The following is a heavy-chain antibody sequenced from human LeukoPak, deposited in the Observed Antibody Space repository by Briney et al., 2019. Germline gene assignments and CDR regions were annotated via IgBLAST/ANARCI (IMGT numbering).Heavy chain of an antibody. CDR2: IYYSGST. CDR1: GDSISSTNYY. CDR3: AASGWYLLPGVY. Sequence: SETLSLTCTVSGDSISSTNYYWGWIRQPPGKGLEWIGSIYYSGSTYYNPSLESRVTISVDTSKNQFSLKLSSVTAADTAVYYCAASGWYLLPGVYWGQGTLVTVSS. V-gene: IGHV4-39*01. J-gene: IGHJ4*02. D-gene: IGHD6-19*01.